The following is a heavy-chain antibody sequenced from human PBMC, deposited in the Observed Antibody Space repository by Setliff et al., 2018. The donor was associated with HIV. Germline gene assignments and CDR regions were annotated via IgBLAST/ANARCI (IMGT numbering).Heavy chain of an antibody. D-gene: IGHD3-10*01. J-gene: IGHJ3*02. V-gene: IGHV1-8*02. Sequence: ASVKVSCKASGYTFMNHDLSWVRQAPGQGLEWMGWVNPNRGNTGFAQKFQGRVTMTRNTSISTAYMELSSLRFEDTAVYYCARESSSGAFDIWGQGTMVTVSS. CDR3: ARESSSGAFDI. CDR2: VNPNRGNT. CDR1: GYTFMNHD.